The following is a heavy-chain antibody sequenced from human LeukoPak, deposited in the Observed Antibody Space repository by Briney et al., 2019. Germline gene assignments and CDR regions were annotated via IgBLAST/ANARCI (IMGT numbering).Heavy chain of an antibody. CDR3: ASVRGYSSGWYASGFDP. Sequence: PSETLSLTCTVSGGSISSGGYYWSWIRQHPGKGLEWIGYIYYSGSTYYNPSLKSRVTISVDTSKNQFSLKLTSVTAADTAVYYCASVRGYSSGWYASGFDPWGQGTLVTVSS. V-gene: IGHV4-31*03. CDR2: IYYSGST. D-gene: IGHD6-19*01. CDR1: GGSISSGGYY. J-gene: IGHJ5*02.